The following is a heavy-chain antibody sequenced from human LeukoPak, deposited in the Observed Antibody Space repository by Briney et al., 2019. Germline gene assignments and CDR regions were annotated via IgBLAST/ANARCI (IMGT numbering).Heavy chain of an antibody. CDR3: ARQFCHDSRGADY. J-gene: IGHJ4*02. V-gene: IGHV4-39*01. CDR2: IYYSGST. Sequence: SETLSHTCIVSGDSIRTSSDYWGWIRQPPGKGLEWIGSIYYSGSTYYNPSLKSRVAISMDTSKNQFSLKLSSVTAADTAMYYWARQFCHDSRGADYWGQGALVTVSS. D-gene: IGHD3-22*01. CDR1: GDSIRTSSDY.